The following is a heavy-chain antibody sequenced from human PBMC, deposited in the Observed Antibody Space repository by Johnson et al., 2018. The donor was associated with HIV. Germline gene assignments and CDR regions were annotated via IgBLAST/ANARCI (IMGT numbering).Heavy chain of an antibody. J-gene: IGHJ3*02. CDR1: GFTFDDYA. Sequence: VQLVESGGGLVQPGRSLRLSCAASGFTFDDYAMHWVRQTPGKGLEWVSGISWNSGSLGYADSVKGRFTISRDNAKNSLYLQMNSLRAEDKALYYCAKLTRRDAFEIWGQGKMVTVSS. CDR3: AKLTRRDAFEI. CDR2: ISWNSGSL. V-gene: IGHV3-9*01.